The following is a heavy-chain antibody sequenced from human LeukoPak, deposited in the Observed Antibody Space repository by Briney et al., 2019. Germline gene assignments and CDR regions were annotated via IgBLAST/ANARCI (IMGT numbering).Heavy chain of an antibody. D-gene: IGHD3-9*01. CDR1: GFSLSATGVG. Sequence: ESGPTLVKPTQTLTLTCTFSGFSLSATGVGVGWIRQPPGKALERIALIYWADDESYSPSLRSRLTITKVTSKNRVVLTMTNMDSLGTTKCYCAHSLLTGDYVLSPFDSWGQGTLVTVSP. CDR2: IYWADDE. CDR3: AHSLLTGDYVLSPFDS. J-gene: IGHJ4*02. V-gene: IGHV2-5*02.